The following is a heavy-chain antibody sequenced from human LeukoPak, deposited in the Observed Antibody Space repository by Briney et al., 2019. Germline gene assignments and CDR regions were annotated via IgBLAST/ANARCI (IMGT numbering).Heavy chain of an antibody. D-gene: IGHD3-3*01. V-gene: IGHV3-23*01. CDR2: ISGSGSNT. CDR3: AKEHDFWSGYSTYYFDY. Sequence: GGSLRLSCAASGFTFSSYAMTWFRQAPGKGLEWVSSISGSGSNTYYADSVKGRFTVSRDTSKNSLYLQMNSLRAEDTAIYYCAKEHDFWSGYSTYYFDYWSQGTLVTVSS. J-gene: IGHJ4*02. CDR1: GFTFSSYA.